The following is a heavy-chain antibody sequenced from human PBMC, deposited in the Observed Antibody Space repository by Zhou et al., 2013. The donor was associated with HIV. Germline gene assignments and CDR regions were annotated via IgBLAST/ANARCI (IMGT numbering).Heavy chain of an antibody. V-gene: IGHV1-69*13. D-gene: IGHD3-10*01. Sequence: QVQLVQSGAEVKKPGSSVKVSCKASGGTFSSYAISWVRQAPGQGLEWMGRIIPIFGTANYAQKFQGRVTITADESTSTAYMELSSLRSEDTAVYYCARPKSGFGELLANYYYYGMDVWGQGTTVTVSS. CDR3: ARPKSGFGELLANYYYYGMDV. CDR2: IIPIFGTA. J-gene: IGHJ6*02. CDR1: GGTFSSYA.